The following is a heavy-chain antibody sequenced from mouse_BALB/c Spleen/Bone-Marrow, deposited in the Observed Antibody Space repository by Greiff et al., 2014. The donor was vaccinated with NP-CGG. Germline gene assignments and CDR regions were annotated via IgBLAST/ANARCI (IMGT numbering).Heavy chain of an antibody. D-gene: IGHD2-14*01. CDR1: GYTFTSYW. J-gene: IGHJ4*01. V-gene: IGHV1S22*01. CDR2: IYPGSGST. CDR3: TRRYEIYYAMDY. Sequence: LQQSGSELVRPGASVKLSCKASGYTFTSYWTHWVKQRPGQGLEWIGNIYPGSGSTNYDEKFKSKATLTVDTSSSTAYMQLSSLTSEDSAVYYCTRRYEIYYAMDYWGQGTSVTVSS.